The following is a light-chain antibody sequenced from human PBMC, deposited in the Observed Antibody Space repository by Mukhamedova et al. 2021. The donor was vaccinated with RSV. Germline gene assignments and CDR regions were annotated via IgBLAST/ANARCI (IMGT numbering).Light chain of an antibody. CDR2: GAS. CDR1: QSVSSN. V-gene: IGKV3-15*01. CDR3: QHYNNWPPWT. J-gene: IGKJ1*01. Sequence: GERATLSCRASQSVSSNLAWYQQKPGQAPRLLIYGASTGATGIPARFSGSGSGTEFTLTISSMQSEDFAVYYCQHYNNWPPWTFGQ.